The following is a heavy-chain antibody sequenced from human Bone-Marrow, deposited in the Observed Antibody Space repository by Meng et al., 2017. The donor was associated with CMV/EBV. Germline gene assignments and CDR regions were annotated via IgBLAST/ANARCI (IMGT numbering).Heavy chain of an antibody. Sequence: SETLSLTCIVSGDSISNYYWSWIRQPPGKGLEWIAYIYYSGSTNYNPSLNSRVTISVDPSKTQFSLKLSSVTAADTAVYYCARALPGGAVDYWGQGTLVTVSS. D-gene: IGHD1-26*01. V-gene: IGHV4-59*01. J-gene: IGHJ4*02. CDR1: GDSISNYY. CDR2: IYYSGST. CDR3: ARALPGGAVDY.